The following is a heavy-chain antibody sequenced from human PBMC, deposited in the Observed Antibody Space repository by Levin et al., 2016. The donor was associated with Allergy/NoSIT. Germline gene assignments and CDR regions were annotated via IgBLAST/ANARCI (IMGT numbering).Heavy chain of an antibody. V-gene: IGHV5-51*01. CDR1: GYMFTDYW. D-gene: IGHD5/OR15-5a*01. CDR2: TYPYDSST. J-gene: IGHJ4*02. CDR3: VRFGYSVNWYQVAFDL. Sequence: KVSCKGSGYMFTDYWIGWVRQLPGKGLEWMGITYPYDSSTRYSPSFQGQVTISADKSINTAYLQWRSLKASDTAMYYCVRFGYSVNWYQVAFDLWGQGTRVTVPA.